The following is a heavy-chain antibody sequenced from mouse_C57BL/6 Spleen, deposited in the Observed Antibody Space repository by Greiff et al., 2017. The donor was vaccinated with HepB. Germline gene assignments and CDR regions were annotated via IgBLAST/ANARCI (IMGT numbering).Heavy chain of an antibody. CDR3: ARLRGYDSSYEGY. D-gene: IGHD1-1*01. J-gene: IGHJ4*01. CDR2: INPSSGYT. V-gene: IGHV1-7*01. Sequence: QVQLQQSGAELAKPGASVKLSCKASGYTFTSYWMHWVKQRPGQGLEWIGYINPSSGYTKYNQKFKDKATLTADKSSSTAYMQLISLTYEYSAVYYCARLRGYDSSYEGYWGQGTSVTVSS. CDR1: GYTFTSYW.